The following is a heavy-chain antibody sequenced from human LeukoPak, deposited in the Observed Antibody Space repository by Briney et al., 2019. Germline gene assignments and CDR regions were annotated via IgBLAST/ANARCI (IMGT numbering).Heavy chain of an antibody. Sequence: GGSLRLSCAASGFTFSSYSMNWVRQAPGKGLEWVSSISSSSSYIYYADSVKGRFTISRDNAKNSLYLQMNSLRAEDTAVYYCARFVRIYSGPYYYYYMDVWGKGTTVTVSS. D-gene: IGHD3-10*02. CDR1: GFTFSSYS. J-gene: IGHJ6*03. CDR2: ISSSSSYI. V-gene: IGHV3-21*01. CDR3: ARFVRIYSGPYYYYYMDV.